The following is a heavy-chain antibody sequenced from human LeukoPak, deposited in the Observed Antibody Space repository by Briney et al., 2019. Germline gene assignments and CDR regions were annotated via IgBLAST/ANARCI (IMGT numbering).Heavy chain of an antibody. CDR1: GFTFSSYG. Sequence: GGSLSLSCAASGFTFSSYGMHWVRQAPGQGLEWVAFIRDDGSNKYYADSVKGRFTISRDNSKNTLYLQMNSLRAEDTAVYYCAKELSSWGPSSDAFDTWGQGTMVTVSS. J-gene: IGHJ3*02. D-gene: IGHD3-16*01. CDR2: IRDDGSNK. V-gene: IGHV3-30*02. CDR3: AKELSSWGPSSDAFDT.